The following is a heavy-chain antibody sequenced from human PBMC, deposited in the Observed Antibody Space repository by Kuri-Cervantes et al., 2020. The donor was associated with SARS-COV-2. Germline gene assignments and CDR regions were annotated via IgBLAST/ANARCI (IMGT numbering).Heavy chain of an antibody. Sequence: SVKVSCKASGFTFTSSAMQWVRQARGQRLEWIGWIVVGSGNTNYAQKFRERVTITRDMSTSTAYMELSSLRSEDTAVYYCARARGENDFWSADGWFDPWGQGTLVTVSS. CDR2: IVVGSGNT. CDR3: ARARGENDFWSADGWFDP. J-gene: IGHJ5*02. CDR1: GFTFTSSA. D-gene: IGHD3-3*01. V-gene: IGHV1-58*02.